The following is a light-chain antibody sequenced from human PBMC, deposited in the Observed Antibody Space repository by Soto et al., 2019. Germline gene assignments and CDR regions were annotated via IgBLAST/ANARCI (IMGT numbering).Light chain of an antibody. CDR3: QHRMNWPLT. Sequence: AIQMTQSPSSLSASVGDRFSITCRASQGIRNDLGWYQQKPGKAPKLLIYAASSLQSGVPSRFSGSGSGTDFTLTISSLEPEDFAVYYCQHRMNWPLTFGQGTRLEI. J-gene: IGKJ5*01. CDR1: QGIRND. CDR2: AAS. V-gene: IGKV1-6*01.